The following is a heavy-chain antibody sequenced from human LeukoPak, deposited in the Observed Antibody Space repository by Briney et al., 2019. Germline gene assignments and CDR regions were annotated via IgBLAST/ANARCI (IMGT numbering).Heavy chain of an antibody. CDR2: IWSDASNM. CDR1: GFTFSHYG. J-gene: IGHJ5*01. Sequence: GGSLRLSCATSGFTFSHYGMHWVRQALGKGLEWVAVIWSDASNMFYGDSVKGRFTISRDNSKNIVYLQMNNLRVEDTAVYYCAKDAQRGFDYSNSLESWGQGTLVTVSS. CDR3: AKDAQRGFDYSNSLES. D-gene: IGHD4-11*01. V-gene: IGHV3-33*06.